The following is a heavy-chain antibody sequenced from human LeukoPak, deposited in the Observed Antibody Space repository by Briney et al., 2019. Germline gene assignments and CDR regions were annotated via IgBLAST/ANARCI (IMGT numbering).Heavy chain of an antibody. J-gene: IGHJ2*01. Sequence: GGSLRLSCAASGFSFNSYWMTWVRQAPGKGLEWVANIKQDGSEKNYVDSVKGRFTISRDNAKSSLYLQMNSLRVEDTALYYCARGTWNFDLWGRGTLLSVSS. V-gene: IGHV3-7*04. CDR3: ARGTWNFDL. CDR2: IKQDGSEK. CDR1: GFSFNSYW.